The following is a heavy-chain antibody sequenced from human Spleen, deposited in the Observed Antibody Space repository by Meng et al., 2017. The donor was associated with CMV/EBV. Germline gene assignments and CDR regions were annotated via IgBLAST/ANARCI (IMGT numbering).Heavy chain of an antibody. D-gene: IGHD1-26*01. V-gene: IGHV4-39*01. CDR3: ARRGVGATRRSFDY. CDR2: AFHTGST. J-gene: IGHJ4*02. CDR1: GGSISHITSS. Sequence: SGGSISHITSSWGWIRHPPGKGLEWIGSAFHTGSTDFNPSLRSRAIISVDTARNQFSLKLSSVTAADTAVYFCARRGVGATRRSFDYWGQGILVTVSS.